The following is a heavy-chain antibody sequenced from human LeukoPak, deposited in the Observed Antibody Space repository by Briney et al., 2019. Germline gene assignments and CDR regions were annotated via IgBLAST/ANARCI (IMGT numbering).Heavy chain of an antibody. J-gene: IGHJ5*02. CDR1: GYTFTSYY. V-gene: IGHV1-46*01. CDR2: INPSGGST. Sequence: ASVKVSCKASGYTFTSYYMHWVRQAPGQGLEWMGIINPSGGSTSYAQKFQGRVTMTRDTSTSTVYMELSSLRSEDTAVYYCARGVIVVVPAVNNWFDPWGQGTLVTVSS. CDR3: ARGVIVVVPAVNNWFDP. D-gene: IGHD2-2*01.